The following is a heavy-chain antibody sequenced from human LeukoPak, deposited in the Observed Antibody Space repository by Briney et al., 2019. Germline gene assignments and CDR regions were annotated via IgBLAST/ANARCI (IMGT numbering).Heavy chain of an antibody. CDR2: TNGDGSQR. CDR1: GFKFGSYW. Sequence: PGGSLRLSCVASGFKFGSYWMTWVRQTPGKGLECVATTNGDGSQRYYGDSVKGRFTISRDNTKNSVYLQMNSLRDEDTAIYYCADPDVHWGQGTLVTVSS. J-gene: IGHJ1*01. V-gene: IGHV3-7*01. D-gene: IGHD1-14*01. CDR3: ADPDVH.